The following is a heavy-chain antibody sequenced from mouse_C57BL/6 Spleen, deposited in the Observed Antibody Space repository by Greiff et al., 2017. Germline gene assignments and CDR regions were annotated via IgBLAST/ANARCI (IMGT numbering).Heavy chain of an antibody. CDR2: IYPRSGNT. J-gene: IGHJ2*01. Sequence: VHLVESGAELARPGASVKLSCKASGYTFTSYGISWVKQRTGQGLEWIGEIYPRSGNTYYNEKFKGKATLTADKSSSTAYMELRSLTSEDSAVYFCARSITTVGYFDYWGQGTTLTVSS. D-gene: IGHD1-1*01. CDR3: ARSITTVGYFDY. V-gene: IGHV1-81*01. CDR1: GYTFTSYG.